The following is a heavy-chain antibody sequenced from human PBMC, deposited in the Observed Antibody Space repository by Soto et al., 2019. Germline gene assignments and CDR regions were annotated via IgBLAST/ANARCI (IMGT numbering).Heavy chain of an antibody. CDR2: IVVGSGNT. CDR1: GFTFTSSA. CDR3: AAWSDYGDYDSWFDP. J-gene: IGHJ5*02. V-gene: IGHV1-58*01. D-gene: IGHD4-17*01. Sequence: QMQLVQSGPEVKKPGTSVKVSCKASGFTFTSSAVQWVRQARGQRLEWIGWIVVGSGNTNYAQKFQERVTITRDMSTSTAYMELSSLRSEDTAVYYCAAWSDYGDYDSWFDPWGQGTLGTVSS.